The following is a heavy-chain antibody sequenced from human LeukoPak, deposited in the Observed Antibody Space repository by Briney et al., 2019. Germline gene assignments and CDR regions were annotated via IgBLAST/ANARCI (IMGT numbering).Heavy chain of an antibody. CDR1: GYTFTGYY. Sequence: ASVKVSCKASGYTFTGYYMHWVRQAPGQGLEGMGYIYPNSGATKYAQKFQGRVTMTRDTSSRTAHMELSSLGSEDTAVYYCARGAFGVVINNWFDPWGQGTLVTVSS. D-gene: IGHD3-3*01. CDR3: ARGAFGVVINNWFDP. V-gene: IGHV1-2*02. J-gene: IGHJ5*02. CDR2: IYPNSGAT.